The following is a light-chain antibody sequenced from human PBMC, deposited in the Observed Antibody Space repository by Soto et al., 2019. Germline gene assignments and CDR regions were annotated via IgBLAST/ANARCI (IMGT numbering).Light chain of an antibody. CDR1: QGINSY. Sequence: DIQLTQSPSFLSASVGDRVTITCRASQGINSYLAWYQQKPGKVPKLLIYAASTLQSGVPSTFSGSGSGTEFTLTISSLQPEDFANYYCQQINSYPITFGQGTRLEI. V-gene: IGKV1-9*01. CDR2: AAS. J-gene: IGKJ5*01. CDR3: QQINSYPIT.